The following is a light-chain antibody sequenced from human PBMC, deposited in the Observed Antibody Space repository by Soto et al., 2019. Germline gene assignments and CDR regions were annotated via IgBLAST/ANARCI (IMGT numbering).Light chain of an antibody. CDR3: QQYYSSPIT. CDR2: WAS. Sequence: IVMTQSPDSLAVSLGERATINCKSSQSVLSRSNNRNYLAWFQQKPGQPPKALIYWASTRESGVPDRISGSGSGTDITLTISSLKAEDVAVYYCQQYYSSPITFGQGTRLEIK. J-gene: IGKJ5*01. V-gene: IGKV4-1*01. CDR1: QSVLSRSNNRNY.